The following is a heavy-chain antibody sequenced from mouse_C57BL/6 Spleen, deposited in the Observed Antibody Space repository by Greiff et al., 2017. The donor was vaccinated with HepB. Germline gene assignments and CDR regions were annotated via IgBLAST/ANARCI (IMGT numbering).Heavy chain of an antibody. CDR3: TRGDYYGSSYAWFAY. D-gene: IGHD1-1*01. CDR2: IDPENGDT. J-gene: IGHJ3*01. V-gene: IGHV14-4*01. CDR1: GFNIKDDY. Sequence: VQLQQSGAELVRPGASVKLSCTASGFNIKDDYMHWVKQRPEQGLEWIGWIDPENGDTEYASKFQGKATITADTSSNTAYLQLSSLTSEDTAVYYCTRGDYYGSSYAWFAYWGQGTLVTVSA.